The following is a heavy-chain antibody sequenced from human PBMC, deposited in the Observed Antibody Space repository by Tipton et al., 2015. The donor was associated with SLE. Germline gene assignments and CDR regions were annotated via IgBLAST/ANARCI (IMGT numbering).Heavy chain of an antibody. D-gene: IGHD2/OR15-2a*01. CDR2: IYATGST. J-gene: IGHJ5*02. CDR1: GGSISSFY. Sequence: TLSLTCTVSGGSISSFYWSWVRQPAGKGLEWIGRIYATGSTNYNPPLKSRVTMSVDTSKNQFSLKLSSVTAADTALYYCARRIQETCYSLDNWFDPWGRGTLVTVSS. CDR3: ARRIQETCYSLDNWFDP. V-gene: IGHV4-4*07.